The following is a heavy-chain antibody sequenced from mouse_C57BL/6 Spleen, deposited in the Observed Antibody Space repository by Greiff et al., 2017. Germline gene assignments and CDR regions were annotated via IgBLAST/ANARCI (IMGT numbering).Heavy chain of an antibody. V-gene: IGHV1-52*01. CDR1: GYTFTSYW. Sequence: QVQLQQPGAELVRPGSSVKLSCKASGYTFTSYWMHWVKQRPIQGLEWIGNIDPSDSETHYNQKFKDKATLTVDKSSSTAYMQLSSLTSEDSAVYYCARHYYDYDGGDYYAMDYWGQGTSVTVSS. CDR3: ARHYYDYDGGDYYAMDY. J-gene: IGHJ4*01. D-gene: IGHD2-4*01. CDR2: IDPSDSET.